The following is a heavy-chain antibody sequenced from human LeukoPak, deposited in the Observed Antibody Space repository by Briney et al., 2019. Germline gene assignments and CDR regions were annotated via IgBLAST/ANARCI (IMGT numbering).Heavy chain of an antibody. J-gene: IGHJ4*02. CDR3: AVAPSGCYGRFDY. CDR2: INPNSGGT. V-gene: IGHV1-2*02. Sequence: ASVKVSCMASGYTFTGYYMHWVRQAPGQGLEWMGWINPNSGGTNYAQKFQGRVTMTRDTSISTAYMELSRLRSDDTAVYYCAVAPSGCYGRFDYWGQGTLVTVSS. D-gene: IGHD1-26*01. CDR1: GYTFTGYY.